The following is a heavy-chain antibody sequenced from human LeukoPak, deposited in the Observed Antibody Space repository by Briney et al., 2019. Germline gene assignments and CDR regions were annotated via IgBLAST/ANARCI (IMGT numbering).Heavy chain of an antibody. CDR2: ISAYNGNT. CDR3: ARDHTAGSSFPTTLDY. V-gene: IGHV1-18*01. D-gene: IGHD1-14*01. Sequence: GASVKVSCKASGYTFTSYGISWVRQAPGQGLEWMGWISAYNGNTNYAQKFQGRVTITADELTSTAYMELSSLSPEDTAVYYCARDHTAGSSFPTTLDYWGQGTLVTVSS. CDR1: GYTFTSYG. J-gene: IGHJ4*02.